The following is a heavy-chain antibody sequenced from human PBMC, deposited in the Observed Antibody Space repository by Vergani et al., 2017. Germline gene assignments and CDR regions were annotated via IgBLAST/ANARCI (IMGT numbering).Heavy chain of an antibody. CDR3: SRGRGYSFGYSDY. Sequence: EVQLVESGGGLVQPGGSLRLSCAASGFTLSDHVMDWVRQGPGKGLEWVGRSRNKARSYTTEYSASVKGRFTISRDDSKRLAYLQLSGLKTEDTAVCFCSRGRGYSFGYSDYWGQGTLVTVSS. CDR2: SRNKARSYTT. J-gene: IGHJ4*02. CDR1: GFTLSDHV. D-gene: IGHD5-18*01. V-gene: IGHV3-72*01.